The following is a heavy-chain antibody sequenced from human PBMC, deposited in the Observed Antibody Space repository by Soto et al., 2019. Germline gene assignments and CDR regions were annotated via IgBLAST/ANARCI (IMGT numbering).Heavy chain of an antibody. Sequence: QVHLVESGGGVVQPGRSLRLSCAVSGFTFSAFGMHWVRQAPGKGLEWVAIISYDGILKYYADSVKGRFTISRDTSKGALYLQMNSLTPEDTAVYYCAKDFKVSGCHYGSLNYYYGMDVWGQGTTVTVSS. D-gene: IGHD3-10*01. CDR2: ISYDGILK. CDR3: AKDFKVSGCHYGSLNYYYGMDV. V-gene: IGHV3-30*18. CDR1: GFTFSAFG. J-gene: IGHJ6*02.